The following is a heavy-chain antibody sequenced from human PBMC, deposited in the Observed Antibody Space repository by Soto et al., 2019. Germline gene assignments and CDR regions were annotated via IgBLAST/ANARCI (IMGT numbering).Heavy chain of an antibody. CDR3: AHSDGSGMFYYYYCMDV. Sequence: QITLKESGPTLVKPTQTLTLTCTFSGFSLSTSGVGVGWIRQPPVKALEWLALIYWDDDKRYSPSLKSRLTISKNTSKTQVVLTRTNMDPVDTATYYCAHSDGSGMFYYYYCMDVWGQGTTVTVSS. CDR2: IYWDDDK. J-gene: IGHJ6*02. V-gene: IGHV2-5*02. CDR1: GFSLSTSGVG. D-gene: IGHD3-10*01.